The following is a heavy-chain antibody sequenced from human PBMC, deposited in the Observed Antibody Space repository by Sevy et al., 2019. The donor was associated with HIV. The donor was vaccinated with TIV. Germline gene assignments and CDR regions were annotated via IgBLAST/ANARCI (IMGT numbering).Heavy chain of an antibody. CDR3: ARDLPSAVTDPFYYYGLAV. CDR1: GFTFSIYV. J-gene: IGHJ6*02. D-gene: IGHD2-21*02. Sequence: GVSLRLSCAASGFTFSIYVIHWVRQAPGKGLEWVAVISSDGTKEYYADSVKGRFTISRDNSKKPMYLQMNSLRVEDTAVYYCARDLPSAVTDPFYYYGLAVWGQGTTVTVSS. CDR2: ISSDGTKE. V-gene: IGHV3-30*04.